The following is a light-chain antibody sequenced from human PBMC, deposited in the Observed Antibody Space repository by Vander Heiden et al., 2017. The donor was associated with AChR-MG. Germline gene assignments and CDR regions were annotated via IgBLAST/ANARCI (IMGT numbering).Light chain of an antibody. Sequence: EIVLTQSPATLSLSPGERATLSCRASQSVSSYLAWYQQKPGQAPRLLIYEASNRATGIPARFSGSGSGTDFTLTISSREPEDFAVYYCQQRSNWLFTFGPGTKVDIK. J-gene: IGKJ3*01. CDR3: QQRSNWLFT. CDR1: QSVSSY. CDR2: EAS. V-gene: IGKV3-11*01.